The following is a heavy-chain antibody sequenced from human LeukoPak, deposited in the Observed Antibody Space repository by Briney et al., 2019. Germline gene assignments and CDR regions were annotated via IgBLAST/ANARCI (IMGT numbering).Heavy chain of an antibody. CDR3: ARLGTRDY. D-gene: IGHD7-27*01. Sequence: GGSLRLSCEASGFTFSNFWMTWVRQAPGKGLEWVANIKQDGSETYYVDSVKGRFTISRDNAKNSLYLQMNSLRAEDTAVYYCARLGTRDYWGQGTLVTVSS. V-gene: IGHV3-7*01. CDR2: IKQDGSET. J-gene: IGHJ4*02. CDR1: GFTFSNFW.